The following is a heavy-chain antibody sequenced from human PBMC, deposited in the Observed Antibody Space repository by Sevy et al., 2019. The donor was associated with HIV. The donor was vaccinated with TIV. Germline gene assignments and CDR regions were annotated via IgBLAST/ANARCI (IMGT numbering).Heavy chain of an antibody. V-gene: IGHV1-8*01. CDR3: ASPVWFGELLGSGGMDV. D-gene: IGHD3-10*01. J-gene: IGHJ6*02. Sequence: ASVKVSCKASGYTFTSYDINWVRQATGQGLEWMGWMNPNSGNTGYAQKFQGRVTMTRNTSISTAYMDLSSLRSEDTAVYYCASPVWFGELLGSGGMDVWGQWTTVTVSS. CDR1: GYTFTSYD. CDR2: MNPNSGNT.